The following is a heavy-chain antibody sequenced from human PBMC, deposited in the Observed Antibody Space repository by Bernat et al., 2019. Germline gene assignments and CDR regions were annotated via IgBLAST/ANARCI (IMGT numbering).Heavy chain of an antibody. V-gene: IGHV3-15*07. CDR1: GFTFSNAW. J-gene: IGHJ4*02. D-gene: IGHD1-1*01. CDR2: IKSKTDGGTT. CDR3: PTGDNWNHPPRN. Sequence: EVQLVESGGGLVKPGGSLRLSCAASGFTFSNAWMNWVRQAPGKGLEWVGRIKSKTDGGTTDYAAPVKGRFTISRDDSKNTLYLQMNSLKTEDTAVYYCPTGDNWNHPPRNWGQGTLVTVSS.